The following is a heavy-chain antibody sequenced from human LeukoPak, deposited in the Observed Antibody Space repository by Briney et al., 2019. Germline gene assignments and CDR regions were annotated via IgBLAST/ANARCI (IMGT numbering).Heavy chain of an antibody. D-gene: IGHD4-17*01. Sequence: GGSLRLSCAASGFTFSSYSMNWVRQAPGKGLEWVANIKQDGSEKYYVDSVKGRFTISRDNAKNSLYLQMNSLRAEDTAVYYCARDGVDYGDLDYWGQGTLVTVSS. CDR3: ARDGVDYGDLDY. CDR1: GFTFSSYS. J-gene: IGHJ4*02. CDR2: IKQDGSEK. V-gene: IGHV3-7*01.